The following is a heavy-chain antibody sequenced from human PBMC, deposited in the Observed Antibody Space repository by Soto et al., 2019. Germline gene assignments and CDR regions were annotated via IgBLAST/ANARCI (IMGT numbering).Heavy chain of an antibody. V-gene: IGHV4-31*03. Sequence: SETLSLTCTVSGGSISSGGYYWSWIRQHPGKGLEWIGYIYYSGSTYYNPSLKSRVTISVDTSKNQFSLKLSSVTAADTAVYYCARDLQGGYYYYGMDVWGQGTTVTVSS. D-gene: IGHD3-16*01. J-gene: IGHJ6*02. CDR3: ARDLQGGYYYYGMDV. CDR2: IYYSGST. CDR1: GGSISSGGYY.